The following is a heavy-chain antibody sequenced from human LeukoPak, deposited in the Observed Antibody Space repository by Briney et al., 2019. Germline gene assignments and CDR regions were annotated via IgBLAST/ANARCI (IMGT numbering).Heavy chain of an antibody. V-gene: IGHV3-64*01. CDR3: ARRLYIVRGAFDI. CDR2: ISSNGGST. J-gene: IGHJ3*02. Sequence: PGGSLRLSCAASGFTFSSYAMHWVRQAPGKGLEYVSAISSNGGSTYYANSVKGRFTISRDNSKNTVHLQMNNLGAEDTAMYFCARRLYIVRGAFDIWGQGTMVAVSS. CDR1: GFTFSSYA. D-gene: IGHD2/OR15-2a*01.